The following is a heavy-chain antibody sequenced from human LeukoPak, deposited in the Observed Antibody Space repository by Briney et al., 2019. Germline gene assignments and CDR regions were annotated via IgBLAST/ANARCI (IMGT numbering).Heavy chain of an antibody. CDR2: IYPGDSDT. D-gene: IGHD5-24*01. CDR3: ARLEYGMDV. V-gene: IGHV5-51*01. J-gene: IGHJ6*02. Sequence: GESLKISCKGSGYIFTNYWIVWVRQMPGKGLEWMGIIYPGDSDTRYSPSFQGQVTISADKAINTADLQWSSLKASDTAMYYCARLEYGMDVWGQGTTVTVSS. CDR1: GYIFTNYW.